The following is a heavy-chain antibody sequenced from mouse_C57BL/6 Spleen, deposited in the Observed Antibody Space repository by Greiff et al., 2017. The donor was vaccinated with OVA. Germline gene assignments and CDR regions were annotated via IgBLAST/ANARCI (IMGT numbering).Heavy chain of an antibody. CDR1: GYTFTSYG. CDR2: IYPRSGNT. CDR3: AREGGDSSGFAY. D-gene: IGHD3-2*02. Sequence: VQLQQSGAELARPGASVKLSCKASGYTFTSYGISWVKQRTGQGLEWIGEIYPRSGNTYYNEKFKGKATLTADKSSSTAYMELRSLTSEDSAVYFWAREGGDSSGFAYWGQGTLVTVSA. J-gene: IGHJ3*01. V-gene: IGHV1-81*01.